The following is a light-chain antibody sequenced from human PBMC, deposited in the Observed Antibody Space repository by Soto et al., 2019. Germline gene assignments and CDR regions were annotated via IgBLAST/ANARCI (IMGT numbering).Light chain of an antibody. J-gene: IGLJ2*01. Sequence: QSVLTQSPSASASLGASVKLTCTLSSGHSSYAIAWHQQQPEKGPRYLMKLNSDGSHSKGDGIPDRFSGSSSGAERYLTTSSLQSEDEADYYCQTGGTGILFGGGTKVTVL. CDR3: QTGGTGIL. CDR1: SGHSSYA. V-gene: IGLV4-69*01. CDR2: LNSDGSH.